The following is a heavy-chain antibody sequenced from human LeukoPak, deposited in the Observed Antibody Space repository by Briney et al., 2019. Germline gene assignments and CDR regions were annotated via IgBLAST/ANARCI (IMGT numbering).Heavy chain of an antibody. J-gene: IGHJ4*02. V-gene: IGHV3-33*01. CDR1: GFIFGGYG. D-gene: IGHD3-22*01. Sequence: AGGSLRLSCAGSGFIFGGYGMHWVRQAPGEGLEWVAGIRYDGGKKHYADSVKGRFTISRDNSKNRLYLQINNLRVEDTAVYQCARQGLDSKGLNLDSWGQGTLVIVSS. CDR2: IRYDGGKK. CDR3: ARQGLDSKGLNLDS.